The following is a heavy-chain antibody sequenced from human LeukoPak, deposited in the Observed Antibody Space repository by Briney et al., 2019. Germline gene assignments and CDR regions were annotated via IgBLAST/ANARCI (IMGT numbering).Heavy chain of an antibody. CDR2: ISSSSSYI. V-gene: IGHV3-21*01. Sequence: GGSLRLSCAASGFTFSSYSMNWVRQAPGKGLEWVSSISSSSSYIYYADSVKGRFTISRDNAKNSLYLQMNSLRAEDTAVYYCARVLVGYCSSTSCTTAWGQGTMVTVSS. J-gene: IGHJ3*01. CDR1: GFTFSSYS. CDR3: ARVLVGYCSSTSCTTA. D-gene: IGHD2-2*01.